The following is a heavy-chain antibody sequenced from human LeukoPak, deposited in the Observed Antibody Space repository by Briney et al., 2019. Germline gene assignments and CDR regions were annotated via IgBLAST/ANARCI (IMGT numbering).Heavy chain of an antibody. CDR1: GFTFDDYA. CDR2: ISWNSGSI. Sequence: PGGSLRLSCAASGFTFDDYAMHWVRQAPGKGLEWVSGISWNSGSIGYADSVKGRFTISRDNSKNTLYLQMNSLRAEDTAVYYCAKDRSTTGTTGTFDIWGQGTMVTVSS. V-gene: IGHV3-9*01. CDR3: AKDRSTTGTTGTFDI. J-gene: IGHJ3*02. D-gene: IGHD1-1*01.